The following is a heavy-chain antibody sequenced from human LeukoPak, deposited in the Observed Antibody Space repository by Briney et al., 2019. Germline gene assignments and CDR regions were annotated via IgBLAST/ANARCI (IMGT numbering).Heavy chain of an antibody. CDR2: IYYSGST. V-gene: IGHV4-59*01. Sequence: SGTLSLTCTVSGGSISSYYWSWIRQPPGKGLEWIGYIYYSGSTNYNPSLKSRVTISVDTSKNQFSLKLSSVTAADTAVYYCARAGSRYDFWSGYFDYWGQGTLVTVSS. CDR3: ARAGSRYDFWSGYFDY. D-gene: IGHD3-3*01. J-gene: IGHJ4*02. CDR1: GGSISSYY.